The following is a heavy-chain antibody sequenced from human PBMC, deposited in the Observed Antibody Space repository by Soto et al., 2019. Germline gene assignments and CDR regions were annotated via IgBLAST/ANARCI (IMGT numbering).Heavy chain of an antibody. J-gene: IGHJ5*02. CDR2: INPQTGAP. Sequence: QVQLIQSGAEARKPGASVKVSCKASGYTFIGYYIHWIRQAPGQGLEWMGYINPQTGAPTYAQKFKGSVTITGDTTTRTAYMELKTLKPDDTAVYYCAKARGVSSARLITWFDPWGQGTLVSVSS. CDR3: AKARGVSSARLITWFDP. V-gene: IGHV1-2*04. CDR1: GYTFIGYY. D-gene: IGHD3-10*01.